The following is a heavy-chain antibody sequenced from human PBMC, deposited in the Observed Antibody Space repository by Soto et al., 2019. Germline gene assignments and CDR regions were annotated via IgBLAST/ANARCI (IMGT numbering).Heavy chain of an antibody. CDR2: IYQSGNT. CDR3: VRGKVNFDF. CDR1: NYSISSGYH. V-gene: IGHV4-38-2*02. Sequence: PSETLSLTCIVSNYSISSGYHWGWIRQPPGKGLEGIGTIYQSGNTYQNPSLKSRVILSIDTSKNQFSLNLRNVTAADTAVYYCVRGKVNFDFWGKGILVTVSS. J-gene: IGHJ4*02.